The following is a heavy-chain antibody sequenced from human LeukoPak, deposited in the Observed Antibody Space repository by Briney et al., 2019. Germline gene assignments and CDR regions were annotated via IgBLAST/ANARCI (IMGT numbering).Heavy chain of an antibody. CDR3: ASYVAEQQLAPPFDH. J-gene: IGHJ6*02. CDR2: INHSGST. V-gene: IGHV4-34*01. D-gene: IGHD6-13*01. Sequence: PSETLSLTCAVYGGSFSGYYWSWIRQPPGKGLEWIGEINHSGSTNYNPSLKSRVTISVDTSKNQFSLKLSSVTAADTAVYYCASYVAEQQLAPPFDHWGQETTVT. CDR1: GGSFSGYY.